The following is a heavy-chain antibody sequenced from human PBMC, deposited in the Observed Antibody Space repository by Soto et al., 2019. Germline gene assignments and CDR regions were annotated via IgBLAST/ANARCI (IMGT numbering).Heavy chain of an antibody. CDR3: ARDELYDKTSSSFDY. Sequence: GGSLRLSCAASGFTFSSYSMNWVRQAPGKGLEWVSYISSSSSTIYYADSVKGRFTISRDNAKNSLYLQMNSLRAEDTAVYYCARDELYDKTSSSFDYWGQGTLVTVSS. V-gene: IGHV3-48*01. D-gene: IGHD6-13*01. J-gene: IGHJ4*02. CDR2: ISSSSSTI. CDR1: GFTFSSYS.